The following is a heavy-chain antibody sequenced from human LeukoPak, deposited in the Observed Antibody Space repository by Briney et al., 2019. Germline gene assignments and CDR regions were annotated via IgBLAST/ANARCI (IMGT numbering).Heavy chain of an antibody. J-gene: IGHJ6*02. V-gene: IGHV4-34*01. CDR2: INHSGST. Sequence: SETLSLTCAVYGGPFSGYYWSWIRQPPGKGLEWIGEINHSGSTNYNPSLRSRVTISVDTSKNQFSLKLSSVTAADTAVYYCARATDIDPYYYYYYGMDVWGQGTTVTVSS. CDR3: ARATDIDPYYYYYYGMDV. D-gene: IGHD1-1*01. CDR1: GGPFSGYY.